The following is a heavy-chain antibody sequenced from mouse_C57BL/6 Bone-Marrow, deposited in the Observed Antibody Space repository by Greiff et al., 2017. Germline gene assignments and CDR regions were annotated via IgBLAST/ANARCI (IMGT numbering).Heavy chain of an antibody. Sequence: VQLQQSGAELAKPGASVKLSCKASGYTFTSYWMHWVKQRPGQGLEWIGYINPSSGYTKYNQKFKDQATLTADKASSTAYMQLSSLTYEDSAVYCCATYYSGDFDYWGQGTTLTVSS. CDR2: INPSSGYT. CDR1: GYTFTSYW. J-gene: IGHJ2*01. V-gene: IGHV1-7*01. D-gene: IGHD2-12*01. CDR3: ATYYSGDFDY.